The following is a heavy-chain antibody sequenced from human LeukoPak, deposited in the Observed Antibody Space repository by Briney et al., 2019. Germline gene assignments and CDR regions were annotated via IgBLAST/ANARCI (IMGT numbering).Heavy chain of an antibody. Sequence: SETLSLTCTVSGGSISSTSYYWGWIRQPPGKGLEWIGSTYYSGSTYYNPSPKSRVTISVNTPKNHFSLKLSSVTAADTAVYYCARDGGGDGYYFDYWGQGALVTVSS. CDR3: ARDGGGDGYYFDY. J-gene: IGHJ4*02. D-gene: IGHD3-16*01. CDR1: GGSISSTSYY. CDR2: TYYSGST. V-gene: IGHV4-39*07.